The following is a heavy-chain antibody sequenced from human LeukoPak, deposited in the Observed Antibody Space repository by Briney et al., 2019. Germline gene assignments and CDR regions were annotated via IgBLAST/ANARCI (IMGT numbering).Heavy chain of an antibody. CDR3: ARGVLMDLNWYFDL. V-gene: IGHV1-18*01. CDR1: GGTFTSYG. J-gene: IGHJ2*01. Sequence: ASVKVSCKASGGTFTSYGISWVRQAPGQGLEWMGWISAYNGNTNYAQKFQGWVTMTRNTSISTAYMELSSLRSEDTAVYYCARGVLMDLNWYFDLWGRGTLVTVSS. D-gene: IGHD3/OR15-3a*01. CDR2: ISAYNGNT.